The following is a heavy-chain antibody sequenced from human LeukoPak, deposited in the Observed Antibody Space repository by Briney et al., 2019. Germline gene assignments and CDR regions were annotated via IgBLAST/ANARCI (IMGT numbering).Heavy chain of an antibody. D-gene: IGHD4-17*01. J-gene: IGHJ4*02. CDR3: ARDADDYGDYVPDY. Sequence: PGGSLRLSCAASGFTFSSYAMHWVRQAPGKGLEYVSAISSNGGSTYYANSVKGRFTISRDNSKNTLYLQMGSLRAEDMAVYYCARDADDYGDYVPDYWGQGTLVTVSS. CDR1: GFTFSSYA. CDR2: ISSNGGST. V-gene: IGHV3-64*01.